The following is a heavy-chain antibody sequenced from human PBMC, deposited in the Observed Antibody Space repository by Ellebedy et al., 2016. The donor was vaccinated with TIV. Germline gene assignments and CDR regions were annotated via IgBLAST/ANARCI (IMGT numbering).Heavy chain of an antibody. CDR2: VSSSGRTI. Sequence: GGSLRLSCAASGFTFSDYYMSWIRQAPGKGLEWVSYVSSSGRTIYYADSVKGRFTISRDDAENALYLQMNGLRAGDTAVYYCARGGYYGSGSSSGLDIWGQGTMVTVSS. CDR1: GFTFSDYY. CDR3: ARGGYYGSGSSSGLDI. V-gene: IGHV3-11*01. J-gene: IGHJ3*02. D-gene: IGHD3-10*01.